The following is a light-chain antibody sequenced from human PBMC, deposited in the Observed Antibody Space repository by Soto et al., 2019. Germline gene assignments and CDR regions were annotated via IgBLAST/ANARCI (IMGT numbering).Light chain of an antibody. CDR1: QSVSSN. J-gene: IGKJ1*01. Sequence: EIVLTQSPGTLSLSPGERATLSCRASQSVSSNLAWYQQKPGQAPRLLIYGASTRATGIPGRFSGSGSGTEFTLTISSLQSEDFAVYYCQQYNNWPPTFGQGTKVDIK. V-gene: IGKV3-15*01. CDR3: QQYNNWPPT. CDR2: GAS.